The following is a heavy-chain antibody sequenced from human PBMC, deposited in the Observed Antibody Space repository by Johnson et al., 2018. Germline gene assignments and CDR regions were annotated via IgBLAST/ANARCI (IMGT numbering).Heavy chain of an antibody. V-gene: IGHV3-73*01. CDR2: IRSKANSYAP. CDR1: GFTFSGSA. D-gene: IGHD1-1*01. Sequence: VQLVESRGGFVQPGGSLKLSCAASGFTFSGSAMHWVRQASGKGLEWVGRIRSKANSYAPAYAASVKGRFTISRDDSKNTAYLQMNSLKTEDTAVYYCAGAGTTSYYYYYMDVWGKGTTVTVSS. CDR3: AGAGTTSYYYYYMDV. J-gene: IGHJ6*03.